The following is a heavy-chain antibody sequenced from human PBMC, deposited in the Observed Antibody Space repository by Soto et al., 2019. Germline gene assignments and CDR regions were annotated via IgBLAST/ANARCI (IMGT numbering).Heavy chain of an antibody. CDR2: LNPNSGKT. CDR3: ARQVSVVPDF. CDR1: GYAFSGFD. J-gene: IGHJ4*02. Sequence: ASVKVSCKASGYAFSGFDMTWVRQATGRGLEWMGWLNPNSGKTGFAPKFQGRITLTSDTSTSTAYMELTSLTSDDSAIYYCARQVSVVPDFWGQGTLVTVSS. V-gene: IGHV1-8*02.